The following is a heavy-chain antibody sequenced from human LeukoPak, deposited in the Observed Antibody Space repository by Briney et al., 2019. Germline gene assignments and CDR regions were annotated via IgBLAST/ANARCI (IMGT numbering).Heavy chain of an antibody. J-gene: IGHJ4*02. V-gene: IGHV4-39*07. CDR2: IFYSGST. CDR3: ARVNGDGDDTMIDY. D-gene: IGHD4-17*01. Sequence: SETLSLTCTVSGGSISSSSYYWGWIRQPPGKGLEWIGSIFYSGSTYYNPSLKSRVTISVDTPKNQFSLKLSSVTAADTAVYYCARVNGDGDDTMIDYWGQGTLVTVSS. CDR1: GGSISSSSYY.